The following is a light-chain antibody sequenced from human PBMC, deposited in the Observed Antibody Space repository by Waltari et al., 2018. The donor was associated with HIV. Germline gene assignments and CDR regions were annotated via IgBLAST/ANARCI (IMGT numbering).Light chain of an antibody. CDR1: SNDVGGYKY. J-gene: IGLJ1*01. V-gene: IGLV2-14*01. Sequence: QSALTQPASVSGSPGQSITISCPGTSNDVGGYKYVSWYQQHPGKAPKLMIYQVTNRPSGVSNRFSGSKSGNTASLTISGLQAEDEADYYCSSFTISSTLDFGTGTKVTVL. CDR2: QVT. CDR3: SSFTISSTLD.